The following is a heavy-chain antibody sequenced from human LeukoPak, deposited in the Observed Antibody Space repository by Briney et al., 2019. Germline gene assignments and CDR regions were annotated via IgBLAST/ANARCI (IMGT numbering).Heavy chain of an antibody. D-gene: IGHD3-22*01. V-gene: IGHV3-15*01. CDR3: ITFSMIVVVITD. J-gene: IGHJ4*02. CDR1: GFTYSNAW. CDR2: IKRKTDGGTT. Sequence: PGGSLRLSCAASGFTYSNAWMSWVRQAPGKGLEWVGRIKRKTDGGTTDYAAPVKGRFTISRDDSKNTLHLQMNSLKTEDTAVYYCITFSMIVVVITDWGQGTLVTVSS.